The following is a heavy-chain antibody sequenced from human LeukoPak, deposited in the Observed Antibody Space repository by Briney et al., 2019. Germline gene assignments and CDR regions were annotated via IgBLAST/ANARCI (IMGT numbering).Heavy chain of an antibody. J-gene: IGHJ4*02. D-gene: IGHD3-9*01. CDR2: IYTSGST. CDR3: ARATDLHYDILTGYPFFDY. V-gene: IGHV4-61*02. CDR1: GGSISSGSYY. Sequence: PSETLSLTCTVSGGSISSGSYYWSWIRQPAGKGLEWIGRIYTSGSTNYNPSLKSRVTISVDTSKNQFSLKLSSVTAADTAVYYCARATDLHYDILTGYPFFDYWGQGTLVTVSS.